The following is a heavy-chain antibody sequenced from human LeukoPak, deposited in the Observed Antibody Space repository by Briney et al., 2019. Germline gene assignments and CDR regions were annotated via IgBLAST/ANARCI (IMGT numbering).Heavy chain of an antibody. CDR2: VYPGDSDT. CDR1: GYSFTNYW. Sequence: GESLKISCKGSGYSFTNYWVAWVRQMPGKGLEWMGIVYPGDSDTRYSPSFQGQVTISADKSISTAYLQWNSLEASDTAMYYCARRHKRGAYSYGVDYWGQGTLVTVSS. V-gene: IGHV5-51*01. D-gene: IGHD5-18*01. CDR3: ARRHKRGAYSYGVDY. J-gene: IGHJ4*02.